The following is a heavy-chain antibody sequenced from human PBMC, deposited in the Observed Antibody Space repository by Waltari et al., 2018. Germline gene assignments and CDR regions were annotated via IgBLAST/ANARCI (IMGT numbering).Heavy chain of an antibody. V-gene: IGHV1-69*01. Sequence: QVQLVQSGAEVKKPGSSVKVSCKASGGTFSSYAISWVRQAPGKGLEWMGGIIPIFGTANYAQKIQGRVTITADESTSTAYMELSSLRSEDTAVYYCASRPGTTGTTLFDYWGQGTLVTVSS. J-gene: IGHJ4*02. CDR2: IIPIFGTA. CDR3: ASRPGTTGTTLFDY. CDR1: GGTFSSYA. D-gene: IGHD1-1*01.